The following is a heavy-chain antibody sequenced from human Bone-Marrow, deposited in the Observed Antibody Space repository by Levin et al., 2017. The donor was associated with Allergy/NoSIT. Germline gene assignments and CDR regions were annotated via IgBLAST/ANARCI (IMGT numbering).Heavy chain of an antibody. D-gene: IGHD2-8*02. CDR3: ARGHCTGGSCYVGAD. Sequence: PGGSLRLSCAASGFTFSDHYMDWVRQAPGKGLEWVGRIRHKARSYTTEYAASVKGRFTISRDDSKNSLNLQMNSLKTAATAVYFCARGHCTGGSCYVGADWGQGTLVTVAS. J-gene: IGHJ4*02. CDR2: IRHKARSYTT. CDR1: GFTFSDHY. V-gene: IGHV3-72*01.